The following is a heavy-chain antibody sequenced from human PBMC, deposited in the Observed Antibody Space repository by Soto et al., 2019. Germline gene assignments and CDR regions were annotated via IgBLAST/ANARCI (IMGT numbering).Heavy chain of an antibody. CDR3: AMVDVYVTPSPQDV. J-gene: IGHJ6*02. D-gene: IGHD3-16*01. CDR2: INTYNGNT. CDR1: GYTFTRYG. Sequence: QVQLVQSGAEVKNPGASVKVSCKASGYTFTRYGIGWARQAPGQGLEWMGWINTYNGNTNYAQNVQGRVTLTTDTSTSKAYMELRSLRSNATAIYYCAMVDVYVTPSPQDVWGQGTTVIVSS. V-gene: IGHV1-18*01.